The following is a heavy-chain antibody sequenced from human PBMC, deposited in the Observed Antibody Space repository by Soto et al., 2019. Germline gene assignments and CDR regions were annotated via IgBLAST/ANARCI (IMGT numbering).Heavy chain of an antibody. V-gene: IGHV3-23*01. CDR1: GFTFSSYA. Sequence: EVQLLESGGGLVQPGGSLRLSCAASGFTFSSYAMSWVRQAPGKGLEWVSAISGSGGSTYYADSVKGRFTISRDNSKNPLYLQMNRLRAEDTAVYYCAKGSRSGYCSGGSCYSSDYWGQGTLVTVSS. D-gene: IGHD2-15*01. CDR2: ISGSGGST. J-gene: IGHJ4*02. CDR3: AKGSRSGYCSGGSCYSSDY.